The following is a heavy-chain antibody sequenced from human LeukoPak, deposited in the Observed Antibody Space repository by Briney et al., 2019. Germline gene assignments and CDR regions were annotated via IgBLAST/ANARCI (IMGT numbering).Heavy chain of an antibody. J-gene: IGHJ1*01. V-gene: IGHV3-23*01. Sequence: TGGSLRLSCAASGFSFRSHGMNWVRQAPGKGLEWVSGISPRGDITYYTDSVRGRFTISRDNFKNTVSLQVNSLRAEDTAMYYCAKDDDWGRFNHWGQGTLVTVSS. D-gene: IGHD3-16*01. CDR2: ISPRGDIT. CDR3: AKDDDWGRFNH. CDR1: GFSFRSHG.